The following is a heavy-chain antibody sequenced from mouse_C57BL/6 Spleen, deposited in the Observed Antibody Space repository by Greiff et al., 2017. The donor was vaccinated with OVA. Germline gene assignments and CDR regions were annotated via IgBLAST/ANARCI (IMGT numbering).Heavy chain of an antibody. J-gene: IGHJ3*01. CDR2: ISDGGSYT. V-gene: IGHV5-4*03. Sequence: DVKLVESGGGLVKPGGSLKLSCAASGFTFSSYAMSWVRQTPEKRLEWVATISDGGSYTYYPDNVKGRFTISRDNAKNNLYLQMSHLKSEDTAMYYCARRDYLFAYWGQGTLVTVSA. D-gene: IGHD1-1*02. CDR3: ARRDYLFAY. CDR1: GFTFSSYA.